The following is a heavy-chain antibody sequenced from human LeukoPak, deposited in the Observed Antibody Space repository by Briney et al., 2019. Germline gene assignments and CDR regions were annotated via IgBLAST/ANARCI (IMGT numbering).Heavy chain of an antibody. D-gene: IGHD5-18*01. Sequence: SETLSLTCTVSGGSISSGGYYWSWIRQHPGKGLEWIGYIYYSGSTYYNPSLKSRVTISLDTSKNQFSLKLSSVTAADTAVYYCARRANTAPPYYFDYWGQGTLVTVSS. J-gene: IGHJ4*02. V-gene: IGHV4-61*08. CDR2: IYYSGST. CDR3: ARRANTAPPYYFDY. CDR1: GGSISSGGYY.